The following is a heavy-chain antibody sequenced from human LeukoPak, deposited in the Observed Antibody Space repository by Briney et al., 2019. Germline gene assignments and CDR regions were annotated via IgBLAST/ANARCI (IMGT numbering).Heavy chain of an antibody. CDR3: ARALRSLDY. CDR2: ISYDGSNK. Sequence: GGSLRLSCAASGITFINHAMDWVRQAPGKGLEWVAVISYDGSNKYYADSVKGRFTISRDNSKNTLYLQMNSLRAEDTAVYYCARALRSLDYWGQGTLVTVSS. J-gene: IGHJ4*02. CDR1: GITFINHA. D-gene: IGHD2-15*01. V-gene: IGHV3-30-3*01.